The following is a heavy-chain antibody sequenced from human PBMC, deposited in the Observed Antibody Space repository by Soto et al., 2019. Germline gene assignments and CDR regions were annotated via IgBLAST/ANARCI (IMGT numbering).Heavy chain of an antibody. CDR2: IFYSGGT. D-gene: IGHD3-22*01. J-gene: IGHJ5*02. V-gene: IGHV4-39*01. CDR3: ARQASGYYYGWFDP. Sequence: QLLLQESGPGLVKPSETLSLTCTVSGGSILDSTYYWAWIRQSPGKGLEWIGTIFYSGGTFYTPSLKSRVPMSVDPSNNQFSLKLSSVTAADTAVYYCARQASGYYYGWFDPWGQGTLVTVSS. CDR1: GGSILDSTYY.